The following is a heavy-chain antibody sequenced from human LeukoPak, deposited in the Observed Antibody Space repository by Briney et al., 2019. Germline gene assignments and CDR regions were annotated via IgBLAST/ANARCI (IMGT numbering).Heavy chain of an antibody. CDR1: GFTFSSYA. CDR3: AKVHEGNTMSPEY. D-gene: IGHD3-3*01. Sequence: GGSLRLSCADSGFTFSSYAMSWVRQAPGKGLEWVSAISGSGGSTYYADSVKGRFTISRDNSKNTLYLQMNSLRAEDTAVYYCAKVHEGNTMSPEYWGQGTLVTVSS. V-gene: IGHV3-23*01. CDR2: ISGSGGST. J-gene: IGHJ4*02.